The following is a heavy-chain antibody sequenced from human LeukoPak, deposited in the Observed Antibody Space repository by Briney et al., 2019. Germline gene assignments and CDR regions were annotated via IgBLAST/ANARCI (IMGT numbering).Heavy chain of an antibody. V-gene: IGHV1-18*01. J-gene: IGHJ4*02. CDR3: ASNTGSDSSGYTY. Sequence: ASVKVSCKASGYTFFSYGITWVRQAPGQGLEWMVWISVYNGDTDYAQKFQGRLTVTTDTSTSTAYMELRSLRSDDTAVYYCASNTGSDSSGYTYWGQGTLVTVSS. D-gene: IGHD3-22*01. CDR2: ISVYNGDT. CDR1: GYTFFSYG.